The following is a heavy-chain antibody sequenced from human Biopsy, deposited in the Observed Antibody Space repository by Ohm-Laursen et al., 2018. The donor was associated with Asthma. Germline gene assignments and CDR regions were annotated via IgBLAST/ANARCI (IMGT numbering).Heavy chain of an antibody. J-gene: IGHJ4*02. CDR2: ISSSGAST. V-gene: IGHV3-23*01. D-gene: IGHD1-26*01. Sequence: SLRLSCTASGFTFSDYYMSWVRQAPGKGLEWVSSISSSGASTYYADSVKGRFTISRDNSKNTLYLQMSSLRADDTAVYFCAKGGTYTTDRYAYWGQGSLVPVSS. CDR1: GFTFSDYY. CDR3: AKGGTYTTDRYAY.